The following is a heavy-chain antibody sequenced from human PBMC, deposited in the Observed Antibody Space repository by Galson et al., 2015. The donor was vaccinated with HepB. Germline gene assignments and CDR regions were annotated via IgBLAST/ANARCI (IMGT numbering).Heavy chain of an antibody. CDR3: ARDVAPIGDYIWGSYPGY. D-gene: IGHD3-16*02. Sequence: SVKVSCKASGYTFSSYAMHWIRQAPGQRPEWMGWINAGNGNTKSFQKFQGRVTITRDTSATKVYMELNSLRSEDTAVYYCARDVAPIGDYIWGSYPGYWGQGTLVTVSS. CDR1: GYTFSSYA. V-gene: IGHV1-3*01. CDR2: INAGNGNT. J-gene: IGHJ4*02.